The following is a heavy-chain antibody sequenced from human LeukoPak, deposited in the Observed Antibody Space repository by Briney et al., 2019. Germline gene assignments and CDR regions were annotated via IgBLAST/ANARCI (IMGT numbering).Heavy chain of an antibody. Sequence: SSETLSLTCTVSGGSISSYYWSWIRQPPGKGLEWIGYIYYSGSTNYNPSLKSRVTISVDTSKNQFPLKLSSVTAADTAVYYCARRVRLTIVGSEGGAFDIWGQGTMVTVSS. V-gene: IGHV4-59*01. J-gene: IGHJ3*02. D-gene: IGHD1-26*01. CDR3: ARRVRLTIVGSEGGAFDI. CDR2: IYYSGST. CDR1: GGSISSYY.